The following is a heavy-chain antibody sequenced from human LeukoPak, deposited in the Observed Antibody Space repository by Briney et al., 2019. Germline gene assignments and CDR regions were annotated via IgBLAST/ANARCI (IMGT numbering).Heavy chain of an antibody. J-gene: IGHJ4*02. Sequence: RAGGSLRLSCAASGFTFDDYAMHWVRQAPGKGLEWVSGISWNSGSIGYADSVKGRFTISRDNAKNSLYLQMNSLRAEDTALYYCATLLDRCIVGATCPRVTFDYWGQGTLVTVSS. D-gene: IGHD1-26*01. CDR2: ISWNSGSI. CDR1: GFTFDDYA. V-gene: IGHV3-9*01. CDR3: ATLLDRCIVGATCPRVTFDY.